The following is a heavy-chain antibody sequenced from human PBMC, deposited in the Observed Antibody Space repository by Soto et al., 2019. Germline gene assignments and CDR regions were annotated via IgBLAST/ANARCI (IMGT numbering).Heavy chain of an antibody. J-gene: IGHJ4*02. CDR3: ARAMMGLVVITAFDY. Sequence: QVQLQESGPGLVKPSQTLSLTCTVSGGSISSGDYYWSWIRQPPGKGLEWIGYIYYSGSTYYNPSLKSRVTISVDTSKNQFSLKLSSVTAADTAVYYCARAMMGLVVITAFDYWGQGTLVTVSS. V-gene: IGHV4-30-4*01. CDR1: GGSISSGDYY. D-gene: IGHD3-22*01. CDR2: IYYSGST.